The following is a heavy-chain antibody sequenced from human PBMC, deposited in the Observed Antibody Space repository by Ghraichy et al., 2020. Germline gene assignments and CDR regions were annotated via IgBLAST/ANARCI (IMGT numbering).Heavy chain of an antibody. J-gene: IGHJ6*03. V-gene: IGHV4-59*01. D-gene: IGHD7-27*01. CDR1: GGSISSYY. CDR3: ARVTGDRSYYYYYMDV. CDR2: IYYSGST. Sequence: SQTLSLTCTVSGGSISSYYWSWIRQPPGKGLEWIGYIYYSGSTNYNPSLKSRVTISVDTSKNQFSLKLSSVTAADTAVYYCARVTGDRSYYYYYMDVWGKGTTVTVSS.